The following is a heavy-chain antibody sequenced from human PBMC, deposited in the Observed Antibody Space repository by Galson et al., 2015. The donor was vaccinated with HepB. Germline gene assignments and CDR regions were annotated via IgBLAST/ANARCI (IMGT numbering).Heavy chain of an antibody. CDR2: ISYDGSNK. D-gene: IGHD2-2*01. Sequence: SLRLSCAASGFTFSSYAMHWVRQAPGKGLERVAVISYDGSNKYYADSVKGRFTISRDNSKNTLYLQMNSLRAEDTAVYYCARSPKVPAAAILGAGANRFDPWGQGTLVTVSS. CDR3: ARSPKVPAAAILGAGANRFDP. J-gene: IGHJ5*02. V-gene: IGHV3-30*04. CDR1: GFTFSSYA.